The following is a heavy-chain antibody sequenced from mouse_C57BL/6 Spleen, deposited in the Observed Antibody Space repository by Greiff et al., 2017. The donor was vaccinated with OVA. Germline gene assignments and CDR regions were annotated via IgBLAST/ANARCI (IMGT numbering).Heavy chain of an antibody. CDR1: GFNITDDY. CDR2: IDPENGDT. J-gene: IGHJ1*03. CDR3: TTATPYDYGSSYWYFDV. D-gene: IGHD1-1*01. Sequence: VQLQQSGAELVRPGASVKLSCTASGFNITDDYMHWVKQRPEQGLEWIGWIDPENGDTEYASKFQGKAPITADTSSNTAYLQLSSLTSEDTAVYYCTTATPYDYGSSYWYFDVGGTGTTVTVSS. V-gene: IGHV14-4*01.